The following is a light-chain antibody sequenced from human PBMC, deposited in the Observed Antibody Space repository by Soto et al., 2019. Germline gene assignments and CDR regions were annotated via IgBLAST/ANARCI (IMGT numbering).Light chain of an antibody. CDR3: QQYNSWPPIT. CDR2: DAS. Sequence: EIVMTQSPATLSVSPGEGATLSCRASQGIGSTLAWYQHKPGQTPRLLIYDASTRATGVPARFSGGGSGTEFTLTISSLQSEDFVVYYCQQYNSWPPITFGQGTRLEI. V-gene: IGKV3-15*01. J-gene: IGKJ5*01. CDR1: QGIGST.